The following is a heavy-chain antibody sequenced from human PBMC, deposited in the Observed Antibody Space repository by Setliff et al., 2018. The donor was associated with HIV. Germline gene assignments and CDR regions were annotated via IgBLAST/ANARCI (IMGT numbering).Heavy chain of an antibody. CDR2: VYSTGST. V-gene: IGHV4-59*11. J-gene: IGHJ6*03. D-gene: IGHD7-27*01. CDR3: ASTSMGMTRKPIWYYHMDV. Sequence: KSSETLSLTCTVSGGSIENLYWTWIRQPSGRGLEWIGYVYSTGSTKYNPSLKSRATMSDDTSKNQISLTLTSVSAADTAVYYCASTSMGMTRKPIWYYHMDVWGHGTTVTVS. CDR1: GGSIENLY.